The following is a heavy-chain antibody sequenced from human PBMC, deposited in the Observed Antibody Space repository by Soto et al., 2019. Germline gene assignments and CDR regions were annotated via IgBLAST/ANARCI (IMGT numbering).Heavy chain of an antibody. V-gene: IGHV3-9*01. D-gene: IGHD2-21*02. CDR1: GFTFDDYA. J-gene: IGHJ2*01. CDR3: AKGCQSRGCDCFSWYFDL. Sequence: EVQLVESGGGLVQPGRSLRLSCAASGFTFDDYAMHCVRQAPGKGLAWVSGITCNSGNIGYADSVKGRFTISRDNAYNPLYPQRNGLRAEDTSLYYCAKGCQSRGCDCFSWYFDLWGRGTLVTVSS. CDR2: ITCNSGNI.